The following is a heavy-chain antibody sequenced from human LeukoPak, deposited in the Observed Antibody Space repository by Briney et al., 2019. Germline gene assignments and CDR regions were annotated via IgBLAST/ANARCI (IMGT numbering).Heavy chain of an antibody. CDR2: INGDGSRP. J-gene: IGHJ4*02. CDR1: GFTFSSYW. Sequence: GGSLRLSCAASGFTFSSYWIHWVRQAPGKGLLWVSRINGDGSRPSYADSVKGRFTISRDNAKNTLYLQMNSLRAEDTAVYYCATVPRVVTAYFDYWGQGTLVTVSS. D-gene: IGHD2-21*02. V-gene: IGHV3-74*01. CDR3: ATVPRVVTAYFDY.